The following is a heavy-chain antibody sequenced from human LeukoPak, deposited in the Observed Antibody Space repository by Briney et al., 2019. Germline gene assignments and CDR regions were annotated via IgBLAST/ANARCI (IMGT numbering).Heavy chain of an antibody. CDR3: AKTVYDYGWGSYRLGFDY. CDR2: IYYSGST. Sequence: PSETLSLTCTVSGGSISSGDYYWSWIRQPPGKGLEWIGYIYYSGSTYYNPSLKSRVTISVDTSKNQFSLKLSSVTAADTAVYYCAKTVYDYGWGSYRLGFDYWGQGTLVTVSS. V-gene: IGHV4-30-4*01. CDR1: GGSISSGDYY. D-gene: IGHD3-16*02. J-gene: IGHJ4*02.